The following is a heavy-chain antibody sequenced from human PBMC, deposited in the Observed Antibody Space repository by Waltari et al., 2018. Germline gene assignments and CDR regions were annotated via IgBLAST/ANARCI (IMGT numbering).Heavy chain of an antibody. J-gene: IGHJ4*02. CDR1: FSSYA. CDR2: ISYDGSNK. CDR3: ARDLLDSSGY. D-gene: IGHD3-22*01. V-gene: IGHV3-30*01. Sequence: FSSYAMHWVRQAPGKGLEWVAVISYDGSNKYYADSVKGRFTISRDNSKNTLYLQMNSLRAEDTAVYYCARDLLDSSGYWGQGTLVTVSS.